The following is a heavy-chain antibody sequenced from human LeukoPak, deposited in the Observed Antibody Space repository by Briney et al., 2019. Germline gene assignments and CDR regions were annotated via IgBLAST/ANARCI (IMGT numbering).Heavy chain of an antibody. CDR2: IIPSGGST. Sequence: ASVKVSCKASGYAFTSYGLTWVRQAPGQGLEWMGIIIPSGGSTTYAQKFQGRVTMTRDTSTSTVYMELSSLRSQDTAVYYCARDAMTSVTTSPYYFDYWGQGTLVTVSS. CDR3: ARDAMTSVTTSPYYFDY. J-gene: IGHJ4*02. CDR1: GYAFTSYG. D-gene: IGHD4-17*01. V-gene: IGHV1-46*01.